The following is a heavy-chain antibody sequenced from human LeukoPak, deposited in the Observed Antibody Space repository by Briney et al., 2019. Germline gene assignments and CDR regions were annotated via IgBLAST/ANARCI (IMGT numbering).Heavy chain of an antibody. D-gene: IGHD3-16*01. Sequence: GGSLRLSCAASGFTFSTYFWMHWVRQAPGKGLEWVSALSGSGESTYYADAVKGRFTISRDNSKNTVHLQMNGLRAEDTAVYHCAKVTYDYVWGSYENWGQGTLVTVSS. V-gene: IGHV3-23*01. J-gene: IGHJ4*02. CDR3: AKVTYDYVWGSYEN. CDR2: LSGSGEST. CDR1: GFTFSTYF.